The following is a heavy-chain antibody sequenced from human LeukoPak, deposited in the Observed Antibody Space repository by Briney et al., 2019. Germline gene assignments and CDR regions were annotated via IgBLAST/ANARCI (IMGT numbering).Heavy chain of an antibody. CDR2: IYYSGST. V-gene: IGHV4-59*01. J-gene: IGHJ3*02. Sequence: SETLSLTCTVSGGSISSYYWSWIRQPPGKGLEWIGYIYYSGSTNYNPSLKSRVTISVDTSKNQFSLKLSSVTAADTAVYYCARDVVSYDSSGYYYVSDAFDIWGQGTMVTVSS. CDR3: ARDVVSYDSSGYYYVSDAFDI. CDR1: GGSISSYY. D-gene: IGHD3-22*01.